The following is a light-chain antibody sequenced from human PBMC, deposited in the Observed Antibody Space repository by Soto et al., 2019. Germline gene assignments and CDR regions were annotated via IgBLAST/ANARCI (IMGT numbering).Light chain of an antibody. CDR1: SSDVGAYNS. Sequence: QSALPQPASVSGSPGQSITISCTGTSSDVGAYNSVSWYQQHPGKAPKLIIYDVSTRPSGISDRFSGSKSGNTASLTISGLQAEDESDYYCSSYTTSVTYVFGTGTRSPS. V-gene: IGLV2-14*01. CDR3: SSYTTSVTYV. J-gene: IGLJ1*01. CDR2: DVS.